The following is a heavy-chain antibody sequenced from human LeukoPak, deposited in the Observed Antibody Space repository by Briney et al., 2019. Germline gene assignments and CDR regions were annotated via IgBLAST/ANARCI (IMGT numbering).Heavy chain of an antibody. Sequence: ASVKVSCKASGYTFTSYYMHWVRQAPGQGLEWMGIINPSGGSTSYAQKFQGRVTMTRDTSTSTVYMELSSLRSEDTAVYYCARDRYYYDNPLERDAFDIWGQGTMVTVSS. CDR3: ARDRYYYDNPLERDAFDI. D-gene: IGHD3-22*01. J-gene: IGHJ3*02. CDR1: GYTFTSYY. CDR2: INPSGGST. V-gene: IGHV1-46*01.